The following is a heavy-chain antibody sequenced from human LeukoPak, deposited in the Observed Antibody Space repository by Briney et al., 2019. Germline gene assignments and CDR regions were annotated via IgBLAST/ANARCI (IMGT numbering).Heavy chain of an antibody. V-gene: IGHV3-48*03. Sequence: GGSLRLSCAASGFIFSSYEMNWVRQAPGKGLEWVSCISSSASTVHYADSVKGRFTVSRDNAKNSLYLQMNSLGAEDTAVYYCARDPTYYYGSGTYSHYYGMDVWGQGTTVTVSS. CDR3: ARDPTYYYGSGTYSHYYGMDV. CDR1: GFIFSSYE. D-gene: IGHD3-10*01. CDR2: ISSSASTV. J-gene: IGHJ6*02.